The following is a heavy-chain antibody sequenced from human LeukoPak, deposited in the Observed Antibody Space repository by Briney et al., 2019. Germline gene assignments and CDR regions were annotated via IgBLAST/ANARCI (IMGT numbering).Heavy chain of an antibody. CDR3: ARQKGGVAGLKYYFDF. J-gene: IGHJ4*02. Sequence: SETLSLTCTVSGGSISSSSYYWGWIRQPPGKGLEWIGSIYYTGSTYYKPSLKSRVTISVDTSKNQLSLKLSSVAAADTAVYYCARQKGGVAGLKYYFDFWGQGTLVTVSS. V-gene: IGHV4-39*01. D-gene: IGHD6-19*01. CDR1: GGSISSSSYY. CDR2: IYYTGST.